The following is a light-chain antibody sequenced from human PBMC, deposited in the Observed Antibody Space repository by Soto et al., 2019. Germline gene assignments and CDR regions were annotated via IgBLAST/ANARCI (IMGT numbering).Light chain of an antibody. CDR2: WAS. J-gene: IGKJ4*01. CDR1: QNLLYSSNNKNY. V-gene: IGKV4-1*01. Sequence: IVMTQSPDSLAVSLGERATINCKSSQNLLYSSNNKNYLAWYQQKPGQPPKLLIYWASTRESGVPGRFSGSGSVTDFTLTISSLQPEDVAVYYCQPYYSTLALTFGGGTKVEIK. CDR3: QPYYSTLALT.